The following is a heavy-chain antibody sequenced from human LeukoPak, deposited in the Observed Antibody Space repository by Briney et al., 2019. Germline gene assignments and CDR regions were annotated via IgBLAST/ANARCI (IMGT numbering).Heavy chain of an antibody. J-gene: IGHJ4*02. Sequence: SETLSLTSTVSGGSISSYYWSWIRQPAGKGLEWIGRIYTSGSTNYNPSLKSRVTMSVDTSKNQFSLKLSSVTAADTAADYCAAYGSSWYYFDYWGQGTLVTVSS. CDR1: GGSISSYY. CDR2: IYTSGST. D-gene: IGHD6-13*01. V-gene: IGHV4-4*07. CDR3: AAYGSSWYYFDY.